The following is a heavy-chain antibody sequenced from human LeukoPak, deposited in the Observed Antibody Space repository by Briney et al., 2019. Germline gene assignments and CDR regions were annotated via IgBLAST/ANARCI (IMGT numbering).Heavy chain of an antibody. CDR3: ARGGPTVTTWLVYYYYGMDV. D-gene: IGHD4-17*01. J-gene: IGHJ6*02. CDR1: GGSISSYY. CDR2: IYYSGST. V-gene: IGHV4-59*08. Sequence: PSETLSLTCTVSGGSISSYYWSWIRQPPGKGLEWIGYIYYSGSTNYNPSLKSRVTISVDTSKNQFSLKLSSVTAADTAVYYCARGGPTVTTWLVYYYYGMDVWGQGTTVTVSS.